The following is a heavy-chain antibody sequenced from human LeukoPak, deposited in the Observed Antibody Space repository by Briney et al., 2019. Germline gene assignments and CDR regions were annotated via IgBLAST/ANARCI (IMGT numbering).Heavy chain of an antibody. J-gene: IGHJ4*02. D-gene: IGHD3-22*01. CDR3: ARGGYRWSSAYFDY. Sequence: PSETLSLTCTVSGGSISSSPYYWGWIRQPPGKGLEWIGTIYYSGSTYYNPSLKSRVTISVDTSKNQFSLKLTSVTAADTAVYYCARGGYRWSSAYFDYWGQGTLVTVSS. CDR2: IYYSGST. CDR1: GGSISSSPYY. V-gene: IGHV4-39*01.